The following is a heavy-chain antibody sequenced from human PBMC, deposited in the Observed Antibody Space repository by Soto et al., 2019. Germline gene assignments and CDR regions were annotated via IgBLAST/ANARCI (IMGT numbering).Heavy chain of an antibody. D-gene: IGHD6-19*01. CDR2: IYHSGST. CDR3: ARGQWLAFDY. J-gene: IGHJ4*02. CDR1: GGSISSTNW. Sequence: QVQLQESGPGLVKPSRTLSLTCAVSGGSISSTNWWSWVRQPPGKGLEWIGEIYHSGSTNSNPSLKSRVTMSVDKSKNQFSLILNSVTAADTAVYYCARGQWLAFDYWGQGTLVTVSS. V-gene: IGHV4-4*02.